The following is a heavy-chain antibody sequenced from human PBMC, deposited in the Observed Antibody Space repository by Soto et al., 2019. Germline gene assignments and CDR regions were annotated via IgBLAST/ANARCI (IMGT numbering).Heavy chain of an antibody. CDR2: IRSKANSYAT. V-gene: IGHV3-73*01. J-gene: IGHJ4*02. CDR3: TRHSGADRDQPNTEC. CDR1: GFTFSGSA. D-gene: IGHD6-6*01. Sequence: GWSLRLSCAASGFTFSGSAMHLVRQASGKGLEWVGRIRSKANSYATAYAASVKGRFTISRDDSKNTAYLQMNSLKTEDTAVYYCTRHSGADRDQPNTECWGQGTLVTVSS.